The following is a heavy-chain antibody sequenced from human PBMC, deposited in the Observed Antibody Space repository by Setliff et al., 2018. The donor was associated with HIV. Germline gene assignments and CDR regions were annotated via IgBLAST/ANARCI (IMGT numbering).Heavy chain of an antibody. CDR2: IYSGGST. Sequence: GGSLRLSCAPSGFTFGSYAMSWVRQAPGKGLEWVSVIYSGGSTYYADSVKGRFTISRDNSKNTLYLQMKSLRAEDTAVYYCVKLYYYDSSGYGGVSTDSWGQGTLVTV. J-gene: IGHJ4*02. CDR1: GFTFGSYA. CDR3: VKLYYYDSSGYGGVSTDS. D-gene: IGHD3-22*01. V-gene: IGHV3-66*02.